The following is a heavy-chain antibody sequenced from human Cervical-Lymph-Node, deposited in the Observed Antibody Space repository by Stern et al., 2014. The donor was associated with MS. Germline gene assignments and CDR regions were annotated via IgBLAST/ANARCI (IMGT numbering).Heavy chain of an antibody. CDR2: IGTRFGNT. J-gene: IGHJ3*01. CDR3: RAGSDDFDV. D-gene: IGHD6-13*01. CDR1: GYTFTEFA. V-gene: IGHV1-18*01. Sequence: VQLVESGAEVKKPGASVKVSCKASGYTFTEFAISWVRQAPGQGLEWMGWIGTRFGNTNHAQRFQGRRTRTTDTSANTVYMELRSLRSDDTAMYYCRAGSDDFDVWGQGTMVTVSS.